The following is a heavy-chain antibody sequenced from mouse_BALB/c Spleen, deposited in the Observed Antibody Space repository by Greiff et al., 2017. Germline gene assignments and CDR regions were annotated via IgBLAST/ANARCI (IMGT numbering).Heavy chain of an antibody. CDR1: GYSITSGYY. CDR3: ARTYGNYAMDY. D-gene: IGHD2-1*01. V-gene: IGHV3-6*02. Sequence: VQLQQSGPGLVKPSQSLSLTCSVTGYSITSGYYWNWIRQFPGNKLEWMGYISYDGSNNYNPSLKNRISITRDTSKNQFFLKLNSVTTEDTATYYCARTYGNYAMDYWGQGTSVTVSS. CDR2: ISYDGSN. J-gene: IGHJ4*01.